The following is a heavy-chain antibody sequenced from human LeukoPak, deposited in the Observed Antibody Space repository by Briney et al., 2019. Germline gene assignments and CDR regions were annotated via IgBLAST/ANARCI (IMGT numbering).Heavy chain of an antibody. J-gene: IGHJ6*03. Sequence: ASVKVSCKASGYTFTGYYMHWVRQTPGQGLEWMGWINPNSGGTNYAQKFHGRVTMTRDTSISTAYMELSRQRSDDTAVYYCAREYSSSSDSYYYYMGVWGKGTTVTVSS. D-gene: IGHD6-6*01. CDR2: INPNSGGT. V-gene: IGHV1-2*02. CDR1: GYTFTGYY. CDR3: AREYSSSSDSYYYYMGV.